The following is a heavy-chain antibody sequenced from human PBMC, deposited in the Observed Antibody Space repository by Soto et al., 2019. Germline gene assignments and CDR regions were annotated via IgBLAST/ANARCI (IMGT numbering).Heavy chain of an antibody. D-gene: IGHD3-3*01. Sequence: QVQLQESGPGLVKPSQTLSLTCTVSGGSISSGGYYWSWIRQHPGKGLEWIGYIYYSGSTYYNPSLKSRVTISVDTSKNQFSLKLSSVTDADTAVYYCARCRDFWSGNNWFDPWGQGTLVTVSS. J-gene: IGHJ5*02. CDR2: IYYSGST. CDR3: ARCRDFWSGNNWFDP. CDR1: GGSISSGGYY. V-gene: IGHV4-31*03.